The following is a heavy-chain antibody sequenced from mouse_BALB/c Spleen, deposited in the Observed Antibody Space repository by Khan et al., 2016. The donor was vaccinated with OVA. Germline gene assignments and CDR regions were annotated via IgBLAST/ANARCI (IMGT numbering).Heavy chain of an antibody. J-gene: IGHJ2*01. CDR1: GYSITSGYA. CDR3: ARGNYYGYYFDY. CDR2: ISYSGGT. D-gene: IGHD1-1*01. Sequence: VQLVESGPGLVKPSQSLSLTCTVTGYSITSGYAWNWIRQFPGNKLEWMGYISYSGGTSYNPSLKSRISITRDTSKNQFFLQLKSVTTEDTATYYCARGNYYGYYFDYWGQGTTLTVSS. V-gene: IGHV3-2*02.